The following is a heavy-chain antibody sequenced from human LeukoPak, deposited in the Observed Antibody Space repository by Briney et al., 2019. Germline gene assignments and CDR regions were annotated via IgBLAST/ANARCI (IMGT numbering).Heavy chain of an antibody. CDR2: ISGSGGST. V-gene: IGHV3-23*01. D-gene: IGHD3-16*01. CDR1: GFTFSSYA. J-gene: IGHJ4*02. CDR3: AKETYYDYVWGIDY. Sequence: PGGSLRLSCAASGFTFSSYAMSWVRQAPGKGLEWVSAISGSGGSTYYADSVKGRFTISRDNSKNTLYLQMNSLRAEDTAVYHCAKETYYDYVWGIDYWGQGTLVTVSS.